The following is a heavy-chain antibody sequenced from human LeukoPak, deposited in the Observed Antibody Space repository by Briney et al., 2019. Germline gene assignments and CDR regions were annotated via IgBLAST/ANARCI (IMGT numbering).Heavy chain of an antibody. CDR1: GYSISSGYY. D-gene: IGHD1-26*01. CDR3: ARTVGATLPFDY. J-gene: IGHJ4*02. Sequence: SETLSLTCTVSGYSISSGYYWGWIRQPPGKGLEGIGSIYHSGSTYYNPSLKSRVTISVDTSKNQFSLKLSSVTAADTAVYYCARTVGATLPFDYWGQGTLVTVSS. V-gene: IGHV4-38-2*02. CDR2: IYHSGST.